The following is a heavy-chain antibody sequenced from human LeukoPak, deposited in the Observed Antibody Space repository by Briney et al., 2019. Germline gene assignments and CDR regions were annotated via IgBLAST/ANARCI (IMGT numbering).Heavy chain of an antibody. CDR1: GYTFTSYG. Sequence: GASVKVSCKASGYTFTSYGISWVRQAPGQGLEWMGWISAYNGNTNYAQKFQGRVTITADKSTSTAYMELSSLRSEDTAVYYCARSPRSNYYYIDVWGKGTTVTVSS. V-gene: IGHV1-18*01. CDR2: ISAYNGNT. J-gene: IGHJ6*03. CDR3: ARSPRSNYYYIDV.